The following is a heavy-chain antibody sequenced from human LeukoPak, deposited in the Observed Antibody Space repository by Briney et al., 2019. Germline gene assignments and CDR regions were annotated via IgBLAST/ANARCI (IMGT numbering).Heavy chain of an antibody. CDR2: IRYDGSNK. V-gene: IGHV3-30*02. D-gene: IGHD3-3*01. CDR1: GFTFSSYA. Sequence: GGSLRLSCAASGFTFSSYAMSWVRQAPGKGLEWVAFIRYDGSNKYYADSVKGRFTISRDNSKNTLYLQMNSLRAEDTAVYYCAKDRVDFWSGSSLMAAYFDYWGQGTLVTVSS. CDR3: AKDRVDFWSGSSLMAAYFDY. J-gene: IGHJ4*02.